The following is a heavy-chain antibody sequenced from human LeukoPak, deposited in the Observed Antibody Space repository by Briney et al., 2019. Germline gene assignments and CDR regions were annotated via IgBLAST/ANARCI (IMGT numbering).Heavy chain of an antibody. D-gene: IGHD2-2*01. J-gene: IGHJ4*02. CDR2: FDPEDGET. Sequence: ASVKVSCKVSGYTLTELSMHWVRQAPGKGLEWMGGFDPEDGETIYAQKFQGRVTMTEDTSTDTAYMELSSLRSEDTAVYYCARSGAHCSSTSCYPTDFDYWGQGTLVTVSS. CDR1: GYTLTELS. CDR3: ARSGAHCSSTSCYPTDFDY. V-gene: IGHV1-24*01.